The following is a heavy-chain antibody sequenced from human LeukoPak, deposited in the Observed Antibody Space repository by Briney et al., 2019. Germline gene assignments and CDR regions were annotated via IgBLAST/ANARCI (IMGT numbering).Heavy chain of an antibody. CDR1: GFTFSSYW. J-gene: IGHJ4*02. CDR2: INSDGSST. Sequence: GGSLRLXCAASGFTFSSYWMQWVRQAPGKGLVWVSRINSDGSSTSYADSVKGRFTISRDNAKNTLYLQMNSLRAEDTAVYSCTRDDSYGVFDYWGQGTLVTVSS. V-gene: IGHV3-74*01. CDR3: TRDDSYGVFDY. D-gene: IGHD5-18*01.